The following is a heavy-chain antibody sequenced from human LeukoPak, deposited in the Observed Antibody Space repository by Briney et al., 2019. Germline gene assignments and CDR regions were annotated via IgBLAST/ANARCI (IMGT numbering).Heavy chain of an antibody. J-gene: IGHJ4*02. CDR2: IYNSVST. D-gene: IGHD2-2*01. CDR3: ARPQGYQLLDFEY. Sequence: SETLSLTCVVSDYSITSGDYWAWIRQPPGNGLEWIGSIYNSVSTSYNPSLKSRVTISVDTSKNQFSLKLSSVTAADTAVYYCARPQGYQLLDFEYWGQGTLVTVSS. V-gene: IGHV4-38-2*01. CDR1: DYSITSGDY.